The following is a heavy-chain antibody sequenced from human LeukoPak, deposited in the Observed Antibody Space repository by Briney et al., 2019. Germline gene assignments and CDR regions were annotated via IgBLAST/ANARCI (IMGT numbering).Heavy chain of an antibody. V-gene: IGHV4-39*07. J-gene: IGHJ4*02. Sequence: SETLSLTCTVSGGSISSSSYYWGWIRQPPGKGLEWIGSMYYSGSTYYNPSLKSRVTISVDTSKNQFSLKLSSVTAADTAVYYCARDTLDSSGYKGFDYWGQGTLVTVSS. CDR3: ARDTLDSSGYKGFDY. D-gene: IGHD3-22*01. CDR2: MYYSGST. CDR1: GGSISSSSYY.